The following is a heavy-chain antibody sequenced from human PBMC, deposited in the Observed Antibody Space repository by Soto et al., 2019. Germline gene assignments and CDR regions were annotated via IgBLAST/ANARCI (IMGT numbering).Heavy chain of an antibody. CDR1: GYTFTGYY. V-gene: IGHV1-2*02. D-gene: IGHD3-16*01. CDR3: ARDLMITFGGVILLYYFGY. CDR2: INPNSGGT. Sequence: ASVKVSCKASGYTFTGYYMHWVRQAPGQGLEWMGWINPNSGGTNYAQKFQGRVTMTRDTSISTAYMELSRLRSDDTAVYYCARDLMITFGGVILLYYFGYWGQVSLVPVSS. J-gene: IGHJ4*02.